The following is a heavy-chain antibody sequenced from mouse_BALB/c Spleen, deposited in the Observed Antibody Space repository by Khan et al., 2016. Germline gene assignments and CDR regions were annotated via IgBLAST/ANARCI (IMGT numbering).Heavy chain of an antibody. CDR3: TRRTHYYGYYFDY. D-gene: IGHD1-2*01. J-gene: IGHJ2*01. CDR1: GYTFTSYY. V-gene: IGHV1S81*02. CDR2: INPSNGGT. Sequence: QVQLQQPGAELASPGASVTLSCKASGYTFTSYYMYWVKQRPGQGLEWIGEINPSNGGTNFNEKFKSKATLTVDKSSSTAYMQLSSLTSEDSAVYYCTRRTHYYGYYFDYWGQGTTLTVSS.